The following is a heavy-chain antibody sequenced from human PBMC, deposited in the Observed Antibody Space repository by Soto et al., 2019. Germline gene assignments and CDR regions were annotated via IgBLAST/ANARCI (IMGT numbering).Heavy chain of an antibody. CDR3: ARPRRDIVVVPADKNCYYYGMDV. V-gene: IGHV5-51*01. CDR1: GYSFTSYW. J-gene: IGHJ6*02. D-gene: IGHD2-2*01. Sequence: GESLKISCKGSGYSFTSYWIGWVRQMPGKGLEWMGIIYPGDSDTRYSPSFQGQVTISADKSISSAYLQWSSLKASDTAMYYCARPRRDIVVVPADKNCYYYGMDVWGQGTKVTVSS. CDR2: IYPGDSDT.